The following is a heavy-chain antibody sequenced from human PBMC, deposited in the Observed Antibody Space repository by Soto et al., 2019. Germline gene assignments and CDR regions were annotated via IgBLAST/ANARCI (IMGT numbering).Heavy chain of an antibody. D-gene: IGHD6-13*01. CDR1: GYTLTELS. J-gene: IGHJ4*02. V-gene: IGHV1-24*01. CDR3: ATVFFEDGSSSWFDY. CDR2: FDPEDGET. Sequence: ASVKVSCKVSGYTLTELSMHWVRQAPGKGLEWMGGFDPEDGETIYAQKFQGRVTMTEDTSTDTAYMELSSLRSEDTAVYYCATVFFEDGSSSWFDYWGQGTLVTVSS.